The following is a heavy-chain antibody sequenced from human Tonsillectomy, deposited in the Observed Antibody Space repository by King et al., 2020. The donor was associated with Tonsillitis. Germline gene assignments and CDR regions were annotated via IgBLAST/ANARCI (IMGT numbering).Heavy chain of an antibody. CDR2: INHSGST. J-gene: IGHJ4*02. Sequence: VQLQQWGAGLLKPSETLSLTCAVYGGSFSVYYWSWIRQPPGKGLEWIGEINHSGSTNYNPSLKSRVTISVDTSKNQFSLKLSSVTAADTAVYYCARGTHCSSTSCYKDFDYWGQGTLVTVSS. CDR1: GGSFSVYY. D-gene: IGHD2-2*01. CDR3: ARGTHCSSTSCYKDFDY. V-gene: IGHV4-34*01.